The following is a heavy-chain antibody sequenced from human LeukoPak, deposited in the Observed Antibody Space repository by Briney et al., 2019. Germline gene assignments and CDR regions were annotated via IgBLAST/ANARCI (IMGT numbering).Heavy chain of an antibody. CDR3: AGFWSGYYTTSPQYYFDY. Sequence: MASETLSLTCTVSGGSISSYYWSWIRQSPGKGLEWIGYIYYSGSTNYNPSLKSRVTISVDTSKNQFSLKLSSVTAADTAVYYCAGFWSGYYTTSPQYYFDYWGQGTLVTVSS. CDR2: IYYSGST. D-gene: IGHD3-3*01. V-gene: IGHV4-59*01. J-gene: IGHJ4*02. CDR1: GGSISSYY.